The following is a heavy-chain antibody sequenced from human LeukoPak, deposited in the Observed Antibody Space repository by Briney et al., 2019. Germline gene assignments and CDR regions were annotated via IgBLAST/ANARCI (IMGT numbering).Heavy chain of an antibody. CDR1: GGSFSGYY. CDR3: ATGRNGVVPAPILGVGPWYNYHYMDV. D-gene: IGHD2-2*02. J-gene: IGHJ6*03. CDR2: IDHSGTT. V-gene: IGHV4-34*01. Sequence: PSETLSLTCGVYGGSFSGYYWSWILQPPGKGLVWMGEIDHSGTTNYNPSLKSRVTMSVDTSKNQFSLMVSSVTAADTAVYYCATGRNGVVPAPILGVGPWYNYHYMDVWGKGTTVTVTS.